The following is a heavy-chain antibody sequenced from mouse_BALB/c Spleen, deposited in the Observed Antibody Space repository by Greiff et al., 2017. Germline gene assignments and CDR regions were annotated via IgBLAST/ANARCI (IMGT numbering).Heavy chain of an antibody. CDR2: ISSGGSYT. J-gene: IGHJ3*01. Sequence: EVQLVESGGDLVKPGGSLKLSCAASGFTFSSYGMSWVRQTPDKRLEWVATISSGGSYTYYPDSVKGRFTISRDNAKNTLYLQMSSLKSEDTAMYYCARGGAYDYDGGSLAYWGQGTLVTVSA. CDR3: ARGGAYDYDGGSLAY. V-gene: IGHV5-6*01. D-gene: IGHD2-4*01. CDR1: GFTFSSYG.